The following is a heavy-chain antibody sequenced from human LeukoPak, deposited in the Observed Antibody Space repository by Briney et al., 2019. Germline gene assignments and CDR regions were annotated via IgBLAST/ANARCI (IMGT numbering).Heavy chain of an antibody. CDR1: GGSISNSGYY. J-gene: IGHJ4*02. CDR2: IYYSGST. V-gene: IGHV4-39*02. D-gene: IGHD3-22*01. Sequence: EASKTLSLTCTVSGGSISNSGYYWGWIRQPPGKGLEWIGNIYYSGSTYSNPSLKSRVTISVDTSKNHFSLKLSSVTAADTAIYYCAKTYYYDPFDYWGQGTLVTVSS. CDR3: AKTYYYDPFDY.